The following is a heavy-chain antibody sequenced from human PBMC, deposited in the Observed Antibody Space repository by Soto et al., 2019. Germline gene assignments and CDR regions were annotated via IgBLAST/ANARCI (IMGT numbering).Heavy chain of an antibody. V-gene: IGHV1-69*01. Sequence: QVQLGQSGAEVKKPGSSVKVSCKASGGTFSNFVISWVRQAPGQGLEWMGGIIPNFGTTNYAQKFQGKVTITADETTRTSYLALSGLTSEDTSVYYCARDLGGEATIRFWGQGTLVTVSS. CDR3: ARDLGGEATIRF. J-gene: IGHJ4*02. CDR2: IIPNFGTT. CDR1: GGTFSNFV. D-gene: IGHD5-12*01.